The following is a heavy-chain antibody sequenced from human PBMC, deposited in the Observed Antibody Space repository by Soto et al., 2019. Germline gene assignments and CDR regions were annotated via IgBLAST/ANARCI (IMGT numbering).Heavy chain of an antibody. V-gene: IGHV3-23*01. Sequence: EVQLLESGGGLVQSGGSLRLSCAASGFTFSNYAMTWVRQAPGQGLEWVSGISGGGDETYNADYVKGSFIITRDNSKNTVYLKLNSLSAEDTAIYYCVKDGEAYNGVWDYFDHWGQGTLITVSS. CDR1: GFTFSNYA. CDR2: ISGGGDET. D-gene: IGHD3-16*01. CDR3: VKDGEAYNGVWDYFDH. J-gene: IGHJ4*02.